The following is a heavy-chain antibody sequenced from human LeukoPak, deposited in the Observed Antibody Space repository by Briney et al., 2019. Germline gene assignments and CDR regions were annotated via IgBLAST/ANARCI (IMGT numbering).Heavy chain of an antibody. CDR1: GYTFTSYA. J-gene: IGHJ4*02. CDR2: INTGNGNT. D-gene: IGHD6-19*01. V-gene: IGHV1-3*03. Sequence: GASVKVSCKASGYTFTSYAMHWVRQAPGQRLEWMGWINTGNGNTKYSQEFQGRVTITRDTSASTAYMELSRLRSDDMAVYYCARVVRYSGGPLTDLLPYYFDYWGQGTLVTVSS. CDR3: ARVVRYSGGPLTDLLPYYFDY.